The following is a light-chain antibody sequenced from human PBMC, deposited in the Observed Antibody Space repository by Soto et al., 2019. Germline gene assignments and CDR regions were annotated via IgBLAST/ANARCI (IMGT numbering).Light chain of an antibody. Sequence: QSVLTQPASVSGSPGQWITISCTGTGSDVGAYNYVSWHQQHPGKAPKLLIYDVSNRPSGVSNRFSGSKSGNTASLTISGLQVEDEADYYCKSYTSSTTYVFGTGTKLTVL. V-gene: IGLV2-14*01. CDR1: GSDVGAYNY. CDR2: DVS. J-gene: IGLJ1*01. CDR3: KSYTSSTTYV.